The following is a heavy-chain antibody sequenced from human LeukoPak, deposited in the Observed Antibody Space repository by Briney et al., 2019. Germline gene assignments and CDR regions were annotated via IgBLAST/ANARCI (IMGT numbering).Heavy chain of an antibody. J-gene: IGHJ4*02. CDR1: GFTFSSYW. CDR3: ARGGSDSSGYYYS. CDR2: IKQDGSEK. V-gene: IGHV3-7*01. D-gene: IGHD3-22*01. Sequence: GGSLRLSCAASGFTFSSYWMSWVRQAPGKGLEWVANIKQDGSEKYYVDPVKGRFTISRDNAKNSLYLQMNSLRAEDTAVYYCARGGSDSSGYYYSWGQGTLVTVSS.